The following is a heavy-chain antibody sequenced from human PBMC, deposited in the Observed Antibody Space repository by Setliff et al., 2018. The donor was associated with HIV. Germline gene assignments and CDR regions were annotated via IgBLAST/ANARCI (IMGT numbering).Heavy chain of an antibody. D-gene: IGHD3-16*01. CDR3: ARPGGGLGQTANYFDT. CDR1: GGSVTTYG. J-gene: IGHJ4*02. V-gene: IGHV1-69*13. Sequence: SVEVSCKASGGSVTTYGITWVRPAPGQGLEWMGGIIPIFGTTKYAQKFQGRVTISADESTRTANMELSSLTVEDTAVYFRARPGGGLGQTANYFDTWGQGTRGTVSS. CDR2: IIPIFGTT.